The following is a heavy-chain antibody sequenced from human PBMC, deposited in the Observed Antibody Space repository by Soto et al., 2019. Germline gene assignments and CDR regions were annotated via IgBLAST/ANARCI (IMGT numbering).Heavy chain of an antibody. CDR2: IWYDGSNK. Sequence: QVQLVESGGGVVQPGRSLRLSCAASGFTFSSYGMHWVRQAPGKGLEWVAVIWYDGSNKYYTDSVKGRFTISRDNSKNTLYLQMNSLRAEDTAVYYCASSYGDYSGYWGQGTLVTVSS. V-gene: IGHV3-33*01. D-gene: IGHD4-17*01. CDR3: ASSYGDYSGY. CDR1: GFTFSSYG. J-gene: IGHJ4*02.